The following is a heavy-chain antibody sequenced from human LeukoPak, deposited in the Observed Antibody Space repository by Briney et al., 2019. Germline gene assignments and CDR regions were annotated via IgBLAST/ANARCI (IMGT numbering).Heavy chain of an antibody. CDR1: GYTFTSYD. V-gene: IGHV1-8*01. CDR2: MNPNSGNT. J-gene: IGHJ4*02. D-gene: IGHD6-13*01. CDR3: AREGPYSSSWYGDY. Sequence: GASVKVSCKASGYTFTSYDINWVRQATGQGLEWMGWMNPNSGNTGYAQKFQGRVTMTRNTSISTAYMELSSLRSEDTAVYYCAREGPYSSSWYGDYWGQGTLVTVSS.